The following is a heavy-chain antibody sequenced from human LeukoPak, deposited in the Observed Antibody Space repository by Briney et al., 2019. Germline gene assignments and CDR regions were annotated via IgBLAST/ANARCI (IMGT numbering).Heavy chain of an antibody. J-gene: IGHJ6*03. CDR1: GFTFSSYE. V-gene: IGHV3-48*03. CDR2: ISSSGSTI. Sequence: SGGSLRLSCAASGFTFSSYEMNWVSQAPGKGLEWVSYISSSGSTIYYADSVKGRFTISRDNAKNSLYLQMNSLRAEDTAVYYCATPYYYYYYYMDVWGKGTTVTVSS. CDR3: ATPYYYYYYYMDV.